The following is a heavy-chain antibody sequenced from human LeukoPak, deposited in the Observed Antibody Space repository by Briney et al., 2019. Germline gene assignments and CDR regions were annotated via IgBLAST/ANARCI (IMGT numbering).Heavy chain of an antibody. V-gene: IGHV3-33*01. D-gene: IGHD1-26*01. CDR3: ARERLGIVGATTENDY. CDR2: VWYDGSNK. Sequence: GGSLRLSCAASGFTFSSYGMHWVRQAPGKGLEWVAVVWYDGSNKYYADSVKGRFTISRDNSKNTLYLQMNSLRAEDTAVYYCARERLGIVGATTENDYWGQGTLVTVSS. CDR1: GFTFSSYG. J-gene: IGHJ4*02.